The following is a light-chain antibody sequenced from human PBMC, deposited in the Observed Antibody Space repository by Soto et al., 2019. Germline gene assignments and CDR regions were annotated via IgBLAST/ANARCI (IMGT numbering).Light chain of an antibody. CDR3: QQYGSSPPLS. CDR1: QSVSSY. CDR2: DAS. Sequence: ETGLAQSPATLSLSPGERATLSCRASQSVSSYLAWYQQKPGQAPRLLIYDASNRATGIPARFSGSGSGTDFTLTISRLEPEDFAVYYCQQYGSSPPLSFAGGTKVDIK. J-gene: IGKJ4*01. V-gene: IGKV3-20*01.